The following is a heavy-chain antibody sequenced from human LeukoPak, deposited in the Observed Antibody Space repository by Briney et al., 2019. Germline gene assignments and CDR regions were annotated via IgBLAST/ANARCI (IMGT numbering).Heavy chain of an antibody. J-gene: IGHJ3*02. CDR3: ARGNYGDYVDDAFDI. Sequence: SVKVSCKASGGTFSSYAISWVRQAPGQGLEWMGGIIPIFGTANYAQKFQGRITITTDESTSTAYMELSSLRSEDTAVYYCARGNYGDYVDDAFDIWGQGTMVTVSS. D-gene: IGHD4-17*01. CDR2: IIPIFGTA. CDR1: GGTFSSYA. V-gene: IGHV1-69*05.